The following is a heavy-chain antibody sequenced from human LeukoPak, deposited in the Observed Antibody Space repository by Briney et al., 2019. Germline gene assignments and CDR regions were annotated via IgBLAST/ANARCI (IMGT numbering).Heavy chain of an antibody. CDR1: GFTFSSYA. CDR2: ISPSGDST. J-gene: IGHJ3*02. Sequence: GGSLRLSCAASGFTFSSYAMSWVRQAPEKGLEWVSSISPSGDSTYYADSVKGRLTISRDNSKNTLYLQMNSLRAGDTAVYYCAKDILTLDAFDMWGQGTMVTVSS. V-gene: IGHV3-23*01. CDR3: AKDILTLDAFDM.